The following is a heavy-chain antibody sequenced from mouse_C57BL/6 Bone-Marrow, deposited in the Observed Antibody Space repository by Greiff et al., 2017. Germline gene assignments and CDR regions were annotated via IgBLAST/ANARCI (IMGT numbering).Heavy chain of an antibody. V-gene: IGHV1-15*01. CDR2: IDPETGGT. CDR1: GYTFTDYE. J-gene: IGHJ3*01. Sequence: VKLMESGAELVRPGASVTLSCKASGYTFTDYEMHWVKQTPVHGLEWIGAIDPETGGTAYNQKFKGKAILTADKSSSTAYMEHRSLTTEDSAVYYCTRSPFAYWGQGTLVTVSA. CDR3: TRSPFAY.